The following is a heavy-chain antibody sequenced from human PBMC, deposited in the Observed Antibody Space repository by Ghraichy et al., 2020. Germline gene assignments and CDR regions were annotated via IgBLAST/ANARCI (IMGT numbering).Heavy chain of an antibody. V-gene: IGHV3-21*01. J-gene: IGHJ6*02. Sequence: GGSLRLSCAASGFTFSGYSMNWVRQAPGKGLEWVSSISSSSSYIYYADSVKGRFTISRDNAKNSLYLQMNSLRAEDTAVYYCASGIVGATSFDYYGMDVWGQGTTVTVSS. CDR1: GFTFSGYS. D-gene: IGHD1-26*01. CDR2: ISSSSSYI. CDR3: ASGIVGATSFDYYGMDV.